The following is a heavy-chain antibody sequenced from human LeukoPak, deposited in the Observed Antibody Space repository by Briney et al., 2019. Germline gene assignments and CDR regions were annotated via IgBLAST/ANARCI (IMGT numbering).Heavy chain of an antibody. CDR3: AKDNSGLITFGGGQDY. V-gene: IGHV3-9*01. Sequence: GRSLRLSCAASGFTFDDYAMHWVRQAPGKGLEWVSGISWNSGSIGYADSVKGRFTISRDNAKNSLYLQMNSLRAEDTALYYCAKDNSGLITFGGGQDYWGQGTLVTVSS. D-gene: IGHD3-16*01. CDR2: ISWNSGSI. J-gene: IGHJ4*02. CDR1: GFTFDDYA.